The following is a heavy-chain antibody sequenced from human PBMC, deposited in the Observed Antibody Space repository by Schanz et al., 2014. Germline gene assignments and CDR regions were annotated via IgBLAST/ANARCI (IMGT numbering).Heavy chain of an antibody. Sequence: EVQLLESGGGLVQPGGSLRLSCTASGFTFSSYSMNWVRQAPGKGLEWVSYISSSSSTRYYADSVKGRFTISRDNSKNSLYLQMNSLRAEDTAVYYCARIGGSVFDYWAQGTLVTVSS. V-gene: IGHV3-48*04. J-gene: IGHJ4*02. CDR2: ISSSSSTR. CDR1: GFTFSSYS. D-gene: IGHD3-10*01. CDR3: ARIGGSVFDY.